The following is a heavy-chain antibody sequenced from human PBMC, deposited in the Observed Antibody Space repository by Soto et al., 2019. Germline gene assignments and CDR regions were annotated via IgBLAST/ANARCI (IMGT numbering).Heavy chain of an antibody. J-gene: IGHJ4*02. CDR1: GGSISSSSYY. D-gene: IGHD6-13*01. V-gene: IGHV4-39*01. Sequence: SETLSLTCTVSGGSISSSSYYWGWIRQPPGKGLEWIGSIYYSGSTYYNPSLKSRVTISVDTSKNQFSLKLSSVTAADTAVYYCAAGRWYGRYYFDYWGQGTLVTVSS. CDR3: AAGRWYGRYYFDY. CDR2: IYYSGST.